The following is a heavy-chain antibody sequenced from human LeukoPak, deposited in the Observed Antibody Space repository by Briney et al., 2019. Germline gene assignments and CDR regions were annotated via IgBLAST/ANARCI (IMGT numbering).Heavy chain of an antibody. D-gene: IGHD3-9*01. Sequence: GGSLRLSCAASGITFTNAWLTWVRQAPGKGLEWVGRITSKVDGGAADYAAPVKGRFTISRDDSSKTLYLQMNSLRAEDTAVYYCAKDLYDILTGYYRYLEDGGYTSPFDYWGQGTLVTVSS. CDR2: ITSKVDGGAA. CDR1: GITFTNAW. CDR3: AKDLYDILTGYYRYLEDGGYTSPFDY. V-gene: IGHV3-15*01. J-gene: IGHJ4*02.